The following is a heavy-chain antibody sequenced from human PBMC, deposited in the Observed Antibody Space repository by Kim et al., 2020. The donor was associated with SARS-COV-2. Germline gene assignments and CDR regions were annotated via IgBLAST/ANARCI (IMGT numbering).Heavy chain of an antibody. CDR1: GFTFSSYA. Sequence: GGSLRLSCAASGFTFSSYAMHWVRQAPGKGLEWVAVISYDGSNKYYADSVKGRFTISRDNSKNTLYLQMNSLRAEDTALYYCASPRSLYYYDRTFDYCG. J-gene: IGHJ4*01. V-gene: IGHV3-30*04. CDR2: ISYDGSNK. CDR3: ASPRSLYYYDRTFDY. D-gene: IGHD3-22*01.